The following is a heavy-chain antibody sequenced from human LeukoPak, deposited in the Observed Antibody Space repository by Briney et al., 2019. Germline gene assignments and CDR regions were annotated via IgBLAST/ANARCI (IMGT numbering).Heavy chain of an antibody. CDR2: IWYDGSNK. J-gene: IGHJ4*02. CDR3: ARDSAAARPWYFDY. V-gene: IGHV3-33*01. D-gene: IGHD6-6*01. Sequence: PRGSLRLSCAASGFTFSSYGMHWVRQAPGKGLEWVAVIWYDGSNKYYADSVKGRFTISRDNSKNTLYLQMNSLRAEDTAVYYCARDSAAARPWYFDYWGQGTLVTVSS. CDR1: GFTFSSYG.